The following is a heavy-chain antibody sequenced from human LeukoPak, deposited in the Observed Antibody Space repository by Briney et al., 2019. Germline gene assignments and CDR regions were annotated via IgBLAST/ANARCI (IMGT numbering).Heavy chain of an antibody. D-gene: IGHD3-3*01. J-gene: IGHJ4*02. CDR1: GFTFSSYS. Sequence: GGSLRLSCAASGFTFSSYSMNWVRQAPGKGLEWVSSISSSSSYIYYADSVKGRFTISRDNAKNSLYLQMNSLRAEDTAVYYCARDLGPGYYDFWSGTDYWGQGTLVTVSS. CDR2: ISSSSSYI. V-gene: IGHV3-21*01. CDR3: ARDLGPGYYDFWSGTDY.